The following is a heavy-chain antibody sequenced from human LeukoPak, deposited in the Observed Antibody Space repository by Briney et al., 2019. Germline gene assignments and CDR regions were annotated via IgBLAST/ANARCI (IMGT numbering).Heavy chain of an antibody. D-gene: IGHD3-10*01. CDR2: INPNSGGT. CDR1: GYTFTGYY. CDR3: ARDQDYYGSASYYNLHFDY. J-gene: IGHJ4*02. Sequence: GASVKVSCKASGYTFTGYYMHWVRQAPGQGLEWMGWINPNSGGTNYAQKFQGRVTMTRDTSISTAYMELSRLRSDDTAVYYCARDQDYYGSASYYNLHFDYWGQGTLVTVSS. V-gene: IGHV1-2*02.